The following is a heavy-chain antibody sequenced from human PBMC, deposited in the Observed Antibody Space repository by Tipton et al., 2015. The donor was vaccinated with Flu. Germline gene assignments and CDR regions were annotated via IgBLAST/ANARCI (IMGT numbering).Heavy chain of an antibody. CDR3: LTGVLGGIGNWW. D-gene: IGHD3-10*01. Sequence: SLRLSCAASGFTFSDAWMNWVRQSPGKGLEWVGRIKSRGDGGTTDYATFVRGRFSISRDDSRNTVSLKMDSLGVEDTAVYYCLTGVLGGIGNWWWGRGTLVTVSA. V-gene: IGHV3-15*01. J-gene: IGHJ4*02. CDR1: GFTFSDAW. CDR2: IKSRGDGGTT.